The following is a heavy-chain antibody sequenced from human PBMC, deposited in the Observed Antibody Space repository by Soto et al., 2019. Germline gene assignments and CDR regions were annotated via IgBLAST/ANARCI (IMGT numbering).Heavy chain of an antibody. CDR2: IKSKTDGGTT. D-gene: IGHD2-2*01. J-gene: IGHJ6*03. V-gene: IGHV3-15*01. Sequence: GGSLRLSCAASGFTFSNAWMSWVRQAPGKGLEWVGRIKSKTDGGTTDYAAPVKGRFTISRDDSKNTLYLQMNSLKTEDTAVYYCTTDWVPAAMALRTTSYYYYMDVWGKGTTVTVSS. CDR3: TTDWVPAAMALRTTSYYYYMDV. CDR1: GFTFSNAW.